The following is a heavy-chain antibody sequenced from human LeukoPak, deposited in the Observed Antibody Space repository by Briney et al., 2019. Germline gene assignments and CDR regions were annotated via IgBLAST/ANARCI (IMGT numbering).Heavy chain of an antibody. Sequence: ASVKVSCKXPGYTFNNYGISWVRQVPGQGLEWMGWISPYNGNTKFAQKFQGRVTVTTETSTSTAYMELRNLRSDDTAVYYCARQSYFDGRGDDAFDIWGQGTMVTVSS. D-gene: IGHD2-15*01. CDR1: GYTFNNYG. CDR2: ISPYNGNT. CDR3: ARQSYFDGRGDDAFDI. V-gene: IGHV1-18*01. J-gene: IGHJ3*02.